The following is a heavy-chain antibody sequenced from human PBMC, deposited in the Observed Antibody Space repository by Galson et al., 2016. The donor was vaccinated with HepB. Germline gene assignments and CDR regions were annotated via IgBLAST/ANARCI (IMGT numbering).Heavy chain of an antibody. V-gene: IGHV4-34*01. D-gene: IGHD4-11*01. Sequence: SETLSLTCAVYGGSFSTSYWGWVRQPPGEGLEWIGEINHSGSTNYNPSLKSRVTISVDRSKNQFSVRLTSVTAADTAVYYWANRPARLPGHYFYGMDVWGLGTTVTVSS. CDR1: GGSFSTSY. J-gene: IGHJ6*02. CDR3: ANRPARLPGHYFYGMDV. CDR2: INHSGST.